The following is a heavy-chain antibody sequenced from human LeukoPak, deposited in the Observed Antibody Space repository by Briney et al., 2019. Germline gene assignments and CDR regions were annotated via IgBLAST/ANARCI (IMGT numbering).Heavy chain of an antibody. J-gene: IGHJ4*02. CDR3: ARSRGCGSARCNNFDY. V-gene: IGHV3-7*01. CDR1: GFIFSDFS. D-gene: IGHD2-2*01. Sequence: GGSLCLSCTVSGFIFSDFSMSWLRQAPGNGLKWVTKMSEDGNDLFYVDSVKGRFTISRDNTKKSLYLQLNSLRPEDSAVYYCARSRGCGSARCNNFDYWGQETLVTVSS. CDR2: MSEDGNDL.